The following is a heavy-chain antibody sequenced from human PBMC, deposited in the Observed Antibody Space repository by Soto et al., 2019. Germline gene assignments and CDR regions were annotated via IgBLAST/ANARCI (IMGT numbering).Heavy chain of an antibody. J-gene: IGHJ4*02. CDR3: AGGRSGGNWLVSSERGGAQNFDC. D-gene: IGHD2-21*01. CDR1: GYTFTSYG. CDR2: ISDYNGNT. V-gene: IGHV1-18*01. Sequence: QVQLVQSGAEVKKPGASVKVSCKASGYTFTSYGISWVRQAPGQGLEWMGWISDYNGNTNYAQKLQGRVNMTTDTCTGPAYMGLRSLGSDDTAVYYCAGGRSGGNWLVSSERGGAQNFDCWGQGTLVTVSS.